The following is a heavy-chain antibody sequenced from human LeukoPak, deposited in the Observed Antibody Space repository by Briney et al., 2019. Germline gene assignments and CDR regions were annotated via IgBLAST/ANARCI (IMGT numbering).Heavy chain of an antibody. CDR1: GFSLGNYG. J-gene: IGHJ4*02. CDR2: ISSSGSTI. V-gene: IGHV3-48*04. CDR3: ARAIDPVDY. Sequence: PGGSLRLSCAASGFSLGNYGVSWVRQAPGKGLEWVSYISSSGSTIYYADSVKGRFTISRDNAKNSLYLQMNSLRAEDTAVYYCARAIDPVDYWGQGTLVTVSS.